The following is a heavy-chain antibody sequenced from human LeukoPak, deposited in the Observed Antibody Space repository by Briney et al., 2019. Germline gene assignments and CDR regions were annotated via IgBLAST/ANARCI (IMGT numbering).Heavy chain of an antibody. D-gene: IGHD2-21*02. J-gene: IGHJ3*02. CDR3: AKDGQAVVVTSKAAISRDDAFDI. CDR2: ISGSGGST. Sequence: GGSLRLSCAASGFTFSSYAMSWVRQAPGKGLEWVSAISGSGGSTYYADSAKGRFTISRDNSKNTLYLQMNSLRAEDTAVYYCAKDGQAVVVTSKAAISRDDAFDIWGQGTMVTVSS. V-gene: IGHV3-23*01. CDR1: GFTFSSYA.